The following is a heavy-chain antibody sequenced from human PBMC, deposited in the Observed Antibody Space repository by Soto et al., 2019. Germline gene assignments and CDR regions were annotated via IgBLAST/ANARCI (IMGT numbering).Heavy chain of an antibody. J-gene: IGHJ5*01. CDR1: CGSIIGDYY. V-gene: IGHV4-30-4*01. CDR3: AREPYDITGNRIDS. D-gene: IGHD3-22*01. CDR2: VYHTGST. Sequence: TSETLSLTCTFSCGSIIGDYYWNWIRQAPGKGLEWIGYVYHTGSTYHNPSLKSRGSISVDTSNNQFSLKLSSVTAADTAVYFCAREPYDITGNRIDSWGQGIPVTVSS.